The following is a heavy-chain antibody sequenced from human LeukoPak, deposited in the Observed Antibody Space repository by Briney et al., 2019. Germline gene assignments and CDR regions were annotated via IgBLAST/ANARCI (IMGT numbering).Heavy chain of an antibody. CDR1: GFSVSSKY. D-gene: IGHD2-8*02. J-gene: IGHJ4*02. CDR2: IYNDGST. CDR3: ARSGGVITVAPFDC. Sequence: PGGSLRLSCALSGFSVSSKYMSWVRQPPGKGPEWVSVIYNDGSTYYADSVKGRFTISRDNSKNTLLLQMNSLRAEDTAIYYCARSGGVITVAPFDCWGQGSLVTVS. V-gene: IGHV3-53*01.